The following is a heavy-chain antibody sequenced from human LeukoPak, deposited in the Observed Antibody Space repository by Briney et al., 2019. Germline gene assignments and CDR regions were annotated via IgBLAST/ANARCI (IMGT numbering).Heavy chain of an antibody. CDR1: GFSLSGNY. Sequence: PGGSLRLSCAASGFSLSGNYMSWGRQAPGKGLGWVSVIYSGGGTYYADSVTGRFTISSANSKNTLYLQMNSLRAEDTAVYYCARGYSSGKGNAFDIWGQGTMVTVSS. CDR2: IYSGGGT. J-gene: IGHJ3*02. CDR3: ARGYSSGKGNAFDI. V-gene: IGHV3-53*01. D-gene: IGHD6-19*01.